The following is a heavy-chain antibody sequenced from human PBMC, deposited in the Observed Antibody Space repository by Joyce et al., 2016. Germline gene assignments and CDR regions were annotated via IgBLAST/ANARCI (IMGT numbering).Heavy chain of an antibody. CDR2: ISSNRNDI. V-gene: IGHV3-21*01. D-gene: IGHD5/OR15-5a*01. J-gene: IGHJ6*02. CDR3: ARNSAPRASTYYGLDV. CDR1: GFTFSSYS. Sequence: EVQLVESGGGLVRPGGSLRLSCAASGFTFSSYSMNWVRQAPGKGLGWGSFISSNRNDIYNADAVKGRFTISRDNAKSSLLLQMDSLRAEDTAVYYCARNSAPRASTYYGLDVWGQGTTVTVSS.